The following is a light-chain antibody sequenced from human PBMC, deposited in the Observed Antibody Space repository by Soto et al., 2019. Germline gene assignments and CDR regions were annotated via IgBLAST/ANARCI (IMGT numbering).Light chain of an antibody. CDR1: QSISNY. CDR2: AAS. V-gene: IGKV1-39*01. CDR3: QQTNIIPRT. J-gene: IGKJ1*01. Sequence: DIQMTQSPSSLSASVGDRVIITCRASQSISNYLNWYQQKPGKAPKLLIYAASSLQGGVPSRFSGSGSGTDFTLTISSLQPEDFATYSCQQTNIIPRTFGQGTKVEIK.